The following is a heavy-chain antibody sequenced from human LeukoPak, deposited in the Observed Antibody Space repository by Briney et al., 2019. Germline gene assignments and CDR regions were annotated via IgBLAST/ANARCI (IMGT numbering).Heavy chain of an antibody. CDR1: GGSISSSSYY. J-gene: IGHJ3*02. Sequence: PSETLSLTCTVSGGSISSSSYYWGWIRQPPGKGLEWIGSIYYSGSTNYNPSLKSRVTISVDTSKNQFSLKLSSVTAADTAVYYCARDSTSYGHDAFDIWGQGTMVTVSS. D-gene: IGHD4-17*01. V-gene: IGHV4-39*07. CDR2: IYYSGST. CDR3: ARDSTSYGHDAFDI.